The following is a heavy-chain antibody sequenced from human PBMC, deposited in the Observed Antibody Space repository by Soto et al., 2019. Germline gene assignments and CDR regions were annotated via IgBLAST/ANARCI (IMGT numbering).Heavy chain of an antibody. J-gene: IGHJ3*02. CDR2: IYYSGST. D-gene: IGHD2-15*01. V-gene: IGHV4-39*01. Sequence: SETLSLTCTVSGGSISSSSYYWGWIRQPPGKGLEWIGSIYYSGSTYYNPSLKSRVTISVDTSKNKFSLKLSSVTAADTAVYYCATLHLVVVVAATGSGAFEIWGQGTMVIVSS. CDR3: ATLHLVVVVAATGSGAFEI. CDR1: GGSISSSSYY.